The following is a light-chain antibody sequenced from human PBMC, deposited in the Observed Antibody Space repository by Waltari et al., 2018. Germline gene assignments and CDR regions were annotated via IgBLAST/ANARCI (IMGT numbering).Light chain of an antibody. Sequence: QSALTQPASVSGSPGQSLTIPCTGTSSDGGGYNYVSWYQQHPGKAPKLMIFDVNNRPSGVSNRFSGSKSGNTASLTISGLQAEDEADYYCSAYISSSTLELFGGGTRLTVL. J-gene: IGLJ2*01. CDR3: SAYISSSTLEL. V-gene: IGLV2-14*03. CDR1: SSDGGGYNY. CDR2: DVN.